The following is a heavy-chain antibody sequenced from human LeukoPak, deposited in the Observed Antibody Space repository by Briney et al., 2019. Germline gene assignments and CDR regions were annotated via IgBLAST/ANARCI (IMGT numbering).Heavy chain of an antibody. J-gene: IGHJ4*02. D-gene: IGHD3-22*01. Sequence: ASVKVSCKTSGYTFSRHGITWVRQAPGQGLEWMGWVSGYNGNTNYAQNVQGRVTMTTDTSTNTAYMELRSLRSDDTAVYYCAKDIHPGLDSGASCCFDYWGQGTPVTVSS. CDR3: AKDIHPGLDSGASCCFDY. CDR1: GYTFSRHG. V-gene: IGHV1-18*01. CDR2: VSGYNGNT.